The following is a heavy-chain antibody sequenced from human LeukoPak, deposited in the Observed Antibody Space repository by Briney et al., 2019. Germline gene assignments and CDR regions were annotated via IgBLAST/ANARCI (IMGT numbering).Heavy chain of an antibody. J-gene: IGHJ4*02. CDR1: GGSISSGSYY. Sequence: SETLSLTCTVSGGSISSGSYYWSWIRQPAGKGLEWIGRVYTSGSTNYNPSLKSRVTISVDTSKNQFSLKLSSVTAADTAVYYCARGPGFWSGYYRVSYYFDYWGQGTLVTVSS. CDR2: VYTSGST. CDR3: ARGPGFWSGYYRVSYYFDY. D-gene: IGHD3-3*01. V-gene: IGHV4-61*02.